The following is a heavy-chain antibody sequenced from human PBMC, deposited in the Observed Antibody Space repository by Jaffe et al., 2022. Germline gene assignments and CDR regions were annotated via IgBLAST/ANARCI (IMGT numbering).Heavy chain of an antibody. CDR3: ARLVNRFRRFDWLKGDNWFDP. Sequence: QVQLQESGPGLVNPLETLSLTCAVSGYSIRSGYYWGWIRQPPGKGLEWIGNVYYTGDTDYNPSLKSRITISIDASNNLFSLKLSSVTVADTAVYYCARLVNRFRRFDWLKGDNWFDPWGQGTLVTVSS. J-gene: IGHJ5*02. CDR1: GYSIRSGYY. V-gene: IGHV4-38-2*01. CDR2: VYYTGDT. D-gene: IGHD3-9*01.